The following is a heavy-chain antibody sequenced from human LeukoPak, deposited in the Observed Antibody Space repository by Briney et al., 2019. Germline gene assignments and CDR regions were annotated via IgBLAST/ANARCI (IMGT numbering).Heavy chain of an antibody. CDR2: ISGSGGST. CDR1: GFTFSSYA. V-gene: IGHV3-23*01. Sequence: GGSLRLSXAASGFTFSSYAMSWVRQAPGKGLEWVSAISGSGGSTYYADSVKGRFTISRDNSKNTLYLQMNSLRAEDTAVYYCARDGGGNSGMDVWGKGTTVTVSS. D-gene: IGHD4-23*01. J-gene: IGHJ6*04. CDR3: ARDGGGNSGMDV.